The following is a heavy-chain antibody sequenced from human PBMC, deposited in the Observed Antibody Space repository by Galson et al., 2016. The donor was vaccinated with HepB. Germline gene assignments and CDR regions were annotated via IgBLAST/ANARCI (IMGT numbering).Heavy chain of an antibody. J-gene: IGHJ4*02. CDR3: ARAGLTAVPFFYGQGTEFGY. CDR1: GFTFSNYA. V-gene: IGHV3-30-3*01. D-gene: IGHD3-10*01. CDR2: ISHDGNSE. Sequence: SLRLSCAASGFTFSNYAMHWVRQAPGKGLEWVAVISHDGNSEYFADSVKGRFTISRDNSKNTLNLHMNSLRPEDTAIYYCARAGLTAVPFFYGQGTEFGYWGQGSLVTVSS.